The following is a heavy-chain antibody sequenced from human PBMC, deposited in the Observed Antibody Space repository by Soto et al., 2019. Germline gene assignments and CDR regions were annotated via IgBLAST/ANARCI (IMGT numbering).Heavy chain of an antibody. Sequence: EVQLLESGGGLVQPGGSLRLSGESSGFTFSNYAMIWVRQAPGQGLEWVSTFSGGRDTTWYADSVKGRFTVSRDSSKNTLSMQMNSLRTDDTAVYYCAKATAAQCRGATCYSFDYWGQGTLVTVSS. V-gene: IGHV3-23*01. CDR3: AKATAAQCRGATCYSFDY. CDR1: GFTFSNYA. D-gene: IGHD2-2*01. J-gene: IGHJ4*02. CDR2: FSGGRDTT.